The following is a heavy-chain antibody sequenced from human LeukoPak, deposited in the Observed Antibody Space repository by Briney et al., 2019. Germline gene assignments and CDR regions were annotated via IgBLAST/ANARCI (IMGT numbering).Heavy chain of an antibody. CDR3: ASNYGDSLLSYYYYGMDV. J-gene: IGHJ6*02. D-gene: IGHD4-17*01. CDR2: ISYDGSNK. CDR1: GFTFSSYG. V-gene: IGHV3-30*03. Sequence: GGSLRLSCAASGFTFSSYGMHWVRQAPGKGLEWVAVISYDGSNKYYADSVKGRFTISRDNSKNTLYLQMNSLRAEDTAVYYCASNYGDSLLSYYYYGMDVWGQGTTVTVSS.